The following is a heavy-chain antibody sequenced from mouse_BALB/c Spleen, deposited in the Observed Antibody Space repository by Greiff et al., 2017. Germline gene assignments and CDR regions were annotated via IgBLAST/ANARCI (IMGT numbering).Heavy chain of an antibody. D-gene: IGHD1-1*01. Sequence: DVQLVESGGGLVQPGGSMKLSCVASGFTFSNYWMNWVRQSPEKGLEWVAEIRLKSNNYATHYAESVKGRFTISRDDSKSSVYLQMNNLRAEDTGIYYCTPRYYAAMDYWGQGTSVTVSS. CDR1: GFTFSNYW. CDR2: IRLKSNNYAT. CDR3: TPRYYAAMDY. J-gene: IGHJ4*01. V-gene: IGHV6-6*02.